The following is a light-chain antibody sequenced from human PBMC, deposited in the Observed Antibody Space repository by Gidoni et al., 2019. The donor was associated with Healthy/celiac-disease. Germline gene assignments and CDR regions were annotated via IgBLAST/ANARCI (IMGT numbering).Light chain of an antibody. J-gene: IGLJ2*01. V-gene: IGLV3-1*01. CDR2: QDS. CDR3: QAWDSSTLVV. CDR1: KLGDKY. Sequence: SYELTQPPSLSVSPGQTASITCSGDKLGDKYACWYQQKPGQSPVLVIYQDSKRPSGIPERFSGSNSGNTATLTISGTQAMDEADYYCQAWDSSTLVVFGGGTKLTVL.